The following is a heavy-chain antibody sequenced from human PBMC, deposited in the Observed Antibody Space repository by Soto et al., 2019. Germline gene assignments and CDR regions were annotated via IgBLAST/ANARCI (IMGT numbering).Heavy chain of an antibody. CDR2: IIPIFGTA. D-gene: IGHD3-22*01. J-gene: IGHJ6*02. V-gene: IGHV1-69*13. Sequence: ASVKVSCKASGGTFSSYAISWVRQAPGQGLEWMGGIIPIFGTANYAQKFQGRVKITADESTSTAYMELSSLRSEDTAVYYGASAGYDSSGYYPKDDDYYYYYGMDVWGQGTTVTVSS. CDR1: GGTFSSYA. CDR3: ASAGYDSSGYYPKDDDYYYYYGMDV.